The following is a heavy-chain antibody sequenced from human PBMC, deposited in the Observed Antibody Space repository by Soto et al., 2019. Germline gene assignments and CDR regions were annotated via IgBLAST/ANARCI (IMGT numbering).Heavy chain of an antibody. J-gene: IGHJ4*02. CDR1: GYTFTDYY. Sequence: QVQLVQSGAEVKKPGASVKVSCKASGYTFTDYYMHWVRQAPGQGLEWMGWINPNSGGTNYAQTFQGRVTMTRDTSITTAYMELSRLRSDDTAMYYCARVPSKYSTSWQYWGQGTLVTVSS. D-gene: IGHD6-13*01. CDR3: ARVPSKYSTSWQY. V-gene: IGHV1-2*02. CDR2: INPNSGGT.